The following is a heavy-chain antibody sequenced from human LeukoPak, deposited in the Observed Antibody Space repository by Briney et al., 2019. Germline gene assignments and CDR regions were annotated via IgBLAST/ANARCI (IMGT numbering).Heavy chain of an antibody. CDR1: GGSISSYY. Sequence: SETLSLTCTVSGGSISSYYWSWIRQPPGKGLEWIGYISYSVSTNYNPSRKSRVSISVDTSNNQFSLKLSSVTAADTAVYYCARGQQQLSRWGQGTLVTVSS. V-gene: IGHV4-59*01. CDR2: ISYSVST. CDR3: ARGQQQLSR. D-gene: IGHD6-13*01. J-gene: IGHJ4*02.